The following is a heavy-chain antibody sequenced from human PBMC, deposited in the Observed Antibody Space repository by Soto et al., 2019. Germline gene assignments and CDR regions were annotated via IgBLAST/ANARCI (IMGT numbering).Heavy chain of an antibody. CDR3: ARVMGSSGWSNIYYYYGMDV. CDR2: ISPDGSNR. J-gene: IGHJ6*02. D-gene: IGHD6-19*01. V-gene: IGHV3-74*01. CDR1: GFTFSTYW. Sequence: PGGSLRLSCAASGFTFSTYWMNWVRQTPGKGLMWVSRISPDGSNRGYADSVEGRFTVSRDNAKNTLYLQMHSLRAEDTAMYYCARVMGSSGWSNIYYYYGMDVWGQGTTVTVSS.